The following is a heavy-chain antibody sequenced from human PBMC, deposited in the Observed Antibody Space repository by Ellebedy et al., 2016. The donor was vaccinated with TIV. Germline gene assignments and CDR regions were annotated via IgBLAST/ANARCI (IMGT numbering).Heavy chain of an antibody. J-gene: IGHJ4*02. D-gene: IGHD6-19*01. CDR1: GFTFSSYA. V-gene: IGHV3-23*01. Sequence: GESLKISCAASGFTFSSYAMNWVRQAPGKGLKWVSGISASGVGTYYADSVKGRFTISRDNSKNTLYLQMNSLRDEDRAVYYCARRAVSGNHHFEYWGQGTLVTVSS. CDR3: ARRAVSGNHHFEY. CDR2: ISASGVGT.